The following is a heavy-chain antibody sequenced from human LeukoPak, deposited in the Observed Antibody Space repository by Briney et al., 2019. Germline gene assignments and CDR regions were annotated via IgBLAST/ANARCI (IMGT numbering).Heavy chain of an antibody. D-gene: IGHD3-22*01. V-gene: IGHV3-11*01. Sequence: SGGSLRLSYAASGFTFSDYYMSWIRQAPGKGLEWVSYISSSGSTIYYADSVKGRFTISRDNAKNSLYLQMNSLRAEDTALYYCAKRSSGYFADLWGQGTLVTVSP. CDR1: GFTFSDYY. CDR3: AKRSSGYFADL. J-gene: IGHJ5*02. CDR2: ISSSGSTI.